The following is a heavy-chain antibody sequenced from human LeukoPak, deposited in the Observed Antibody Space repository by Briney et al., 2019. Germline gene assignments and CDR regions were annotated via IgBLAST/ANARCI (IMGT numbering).Heavy chain of an antibody. CDR1: GYTFINYD. CDR2: MNPNSGNI. V-gene: IGHV1-8*01. D-gene: IGHD3-9*01. Sequence: ASVKGSCKAFGYTFINYDINQVGQATGQGVEWMGWMNPNSGNIGFAQKFQGRVTMTRNTPISTAYMELSSLRSEDTAVYYCARREYDILTGYSSFDYWGQGTLVTVSS. CDR3: ARREYDILTGYSSFDY. J-gene: IGHJ4*02.